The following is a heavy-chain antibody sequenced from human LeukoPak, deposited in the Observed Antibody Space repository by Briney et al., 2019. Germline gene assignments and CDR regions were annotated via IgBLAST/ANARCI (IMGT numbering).Heavy chain of an antibody. CDR1: GFTFSSYS. D-gene: IGHD4-11*01. V-gene: IGHV3-48*04. CDR3: ATTVTTYYFDY. Sequence: GGSLRLSCAASGFTFSSYSMNWVRQAPGKGLEWVSYISSSSSTIYYADSVKGRFTNSRDNAKNSLYLQMNSLRAEDTAVYYGATTVTTYYFDYWGQGTLVTVSS. CDR2: ISSSSSTI. J-gene: IGHJ4*02.